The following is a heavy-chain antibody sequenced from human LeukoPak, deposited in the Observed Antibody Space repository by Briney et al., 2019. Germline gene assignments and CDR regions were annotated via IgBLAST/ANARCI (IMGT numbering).Heavy chain of an antibody. CDR2: IYYSGII. V-gene: IGHV4-39*01. CDR3: ARSSDYCSNGSCFSRYFDY. Sequence: PSETLSLTCTVSGDSITNGSHYWGWIRQPPGKGLEWIGSIYYSGIISCTPALKSRVTMSVDTSKNQFSLRLSSVTATDTAVYYCARSSDYCSNGSCFSRYFDYWGQGAPVSVPS. CDR1: GDSITNGSHY. J-gene: IGHJ4*02. D-gene: IGHD2-15*01.